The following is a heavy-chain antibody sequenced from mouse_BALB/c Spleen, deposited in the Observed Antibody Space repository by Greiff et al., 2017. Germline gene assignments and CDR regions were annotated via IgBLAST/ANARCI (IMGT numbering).Heavy chain of an antibody. J-gene: IGHJ3*01. V-gene: IGHV1S41*01. D-gene: IGHD2-3*01. CDR2: IAPGSGST. CDR3: ASSIYDGFAY. Sequence: ELVKPGASVKLSCKASGYTFTSYWINWIKQRPGQGLEWIGRIAPGSGSTYYNEMYKGKATLTVDTSSSTAYIQLSSLSTVDSAVYFCASSIYDGFAYWGGGTLVTVSA. CDR1: GYTFTSYW.